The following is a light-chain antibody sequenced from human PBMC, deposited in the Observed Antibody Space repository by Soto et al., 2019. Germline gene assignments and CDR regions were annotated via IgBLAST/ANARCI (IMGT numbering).Light chain of an antibody. V-gene: IGKV1-9*01. CDR1: QGISSY. Sequence: IQLTQSPSSLSASVGDRVTITCRASQGISSYLVWYQQKPGKAPKLLIFAASTLQSGVPSRFSGSGSGTDFTLTISSLQPEDFATYYCQQVNTFPNTFGQGTKVDIK. CDR2: AAS. J-gene: IGKJ1*01. CDR3: QQVNTFPNT.